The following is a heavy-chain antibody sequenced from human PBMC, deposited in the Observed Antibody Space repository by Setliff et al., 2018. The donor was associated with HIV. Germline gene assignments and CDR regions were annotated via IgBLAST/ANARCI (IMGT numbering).Heavy chain of an antibody. Sequence: SETLSLTCTVSGASVTSDSYYWGWIRQAPGKGLEWIGSIYYGGNTYSNPSLRSRLSISIDTSRNQFSLKLFPATAADTAVYYCATHYGWGSFYNYWGQGTLVTVSS. V-gene: IGHV4-39*01. CDR1: GASVTSDSYY. D-gene: IGHD3-10*01. CDR3: ATHYGWGSFYNY. CDR2: IYYGGNT. J-gene: IGHJ4*02.